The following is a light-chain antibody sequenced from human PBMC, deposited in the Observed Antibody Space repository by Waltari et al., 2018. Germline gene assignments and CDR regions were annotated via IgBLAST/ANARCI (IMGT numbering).Light chain of an antibody. CDR1: SLRSYY. Sequence: SELTQDPAVSVALGQTVRITCQGDSLRSYYASWYQQKPGQAPVLVIYGKNNRPSGIPDRFSGSSSGNTASLTITGAQAEDEADYYCNSRDSSGNHVVFGGGTKLTVL. V-gene: IGLV3-19*01. J-gene: IGLJ2*01. CDR2: GKN. CDR3: NSRDSSGNHVV.